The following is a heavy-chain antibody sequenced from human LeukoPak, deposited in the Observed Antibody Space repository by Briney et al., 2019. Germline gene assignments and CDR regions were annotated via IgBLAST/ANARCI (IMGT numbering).Heavy chain of an antibody. CDR3: AKDGHSSGWYPGWFDP. D-gene: IGHD6-19*01. Sequence: GGSLRLSCAASGFTFSSYAMDWVRQAPGKGLEWVSAISGSGGSTFYADSVKGRFTISRDNSKNTLYLQMNSLRAEDTAVYYCAKDGHSSGWYPGWFDPWGQGTLVTVSS. V-gene: IGHV3-23*01. CDR1: GFTFSSYA. J-gene: IGHJ5*02. CDR2: ISGSGGST.